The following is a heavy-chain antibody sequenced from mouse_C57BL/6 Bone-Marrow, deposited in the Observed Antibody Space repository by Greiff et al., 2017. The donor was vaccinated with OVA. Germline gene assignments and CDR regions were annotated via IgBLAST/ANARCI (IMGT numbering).Heavy chain of an antibody. V-gene: IGHV1-81*01. D-gene: IGHD1-1*01. Sequence: VKLQESGAELARPGASVKLSCKASGYTFTSYGISWVKQRTGQGLEWIGEIYPRSGNTYYNEKFKGKATLTADKSSSTAYMELRSLTSEDSAVYFCARGGYYGNYAMDYWGQGTSVTVSS. CDR2: IYPRSGNT. CDR1: GYTFTSYG. CDR3: ARGGYYGNYAMDY. J-gene: IGHJ4*01.